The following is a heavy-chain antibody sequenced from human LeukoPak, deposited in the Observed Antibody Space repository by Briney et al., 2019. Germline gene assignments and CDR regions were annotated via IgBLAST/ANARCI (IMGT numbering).Heavy chain of an antibody. CDR1: GYTFIGYY. V-gene: IGHV1-2*02. D-gene: IGHD3-22*01. Sequence: GASVKVSCKASGYTFIGYYMNWVRQAPGQGLEWMGWINSNSGGTAYAQKFQGRVAMTRDTSINTAYMELTGLRSDDTGVYYCARSDHSDGGGYYPNYWGQGTLVTVSS. CDR2: INSNSGGT. CDR3: ARSDHSDGGGYYPNY. J-gene: IGHJ4*02.